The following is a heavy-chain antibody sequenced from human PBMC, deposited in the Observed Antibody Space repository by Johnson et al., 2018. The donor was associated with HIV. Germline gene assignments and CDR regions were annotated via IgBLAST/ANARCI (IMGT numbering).Heavy chain of an antibody. J-gene: IGHJ3*02. Sequence: QVQLVESGGGLVQPGRSLRLSCVVSGFTFSSYGMHWVRQAPGKGLEWVAVIWYDGSIKYYANSVKGRFTISRDNSKNTLYLQMNSLRAEDTAVFYCAKASPDSGYLIDIWGQGTMVTVSS. CDR1: GFTFSSYG. V-gene: IGHV3-33*06. D-gene: IGHD6-25*01. CDR2: IWYDGSIK. CDR3: AKASPDSGYLIDI.